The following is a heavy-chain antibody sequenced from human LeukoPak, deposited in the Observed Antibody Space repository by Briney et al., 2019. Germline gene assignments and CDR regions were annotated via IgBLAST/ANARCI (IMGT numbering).Heavy chain of an antibody. J-gene: IGHJ5*02. CDR2: IYSSVGT. CDR1: GGSINNYY. D-gene: IGHD2-2*01. V-gene: IGHV4-4*07. Sequence: PSETLSLTSTVSGGSINNYYWSWIRQPAGKGLEWIGRIYSSVGTKYNPSLKSRVTMSVDTSKNQVSLHLTSVTTADTAVYYCARDDCAITNCYELAFGWFHPWGQGTLVTVSS. CDR3: ARDDCAITNCYELAFGWFHP.